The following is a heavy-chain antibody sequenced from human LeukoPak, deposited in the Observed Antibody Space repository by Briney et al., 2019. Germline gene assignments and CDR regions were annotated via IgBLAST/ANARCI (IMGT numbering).Heavy chain of an antibody. Sequence: SSQTLSLTCTVSGGSISSGGYYWSWIRQHPGKGLEWIGYIYYSGSTYYNPSLKSRVTISVDTSKNQFSLKLSSVTGADTAVYYCARGIGMAVHFGLWGQGTLVTVSS. CDR1: GGSISSGGYY. V-gene: IGHV4-31*03. J-gene: IGHJ4*02. CDR3: ARGIGMAVHFGL. CDR2: IYYSGST. D-gene: IGHD5-24*01.